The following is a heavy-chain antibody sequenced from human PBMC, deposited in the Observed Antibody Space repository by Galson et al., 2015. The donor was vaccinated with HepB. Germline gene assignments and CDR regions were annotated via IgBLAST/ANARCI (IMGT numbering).Heavy chain of an antibody. CDR3: ATRVSLGALSRTIHY. Sequence: SLRLSCAASGFTFSRYGMHWVRQAPGKGLEWVAVITRDGSGTHYADSAKGRFTISRDNAISTFYLQMNSLRPEDTAVYYCATRVSLGALSRTIHYWCPGTLVT. CDR1: GFTFSRYG. V-gene: IGHV3-30*03. D-gene: IGHD3-16*02. CDR2: ITRDGSGT. J-gene: IGHJ4*02.